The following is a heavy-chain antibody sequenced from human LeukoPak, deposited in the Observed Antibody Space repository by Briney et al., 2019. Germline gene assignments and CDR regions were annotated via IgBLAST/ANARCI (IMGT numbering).Heavy chain of an antibody. CDR1: GFAFSSHW. D-gene: IGHD4-11*01. Sequence: GGSLRLSCAASGFAFSSHWMTWVRQAPGKGLDGVANINEDGSGKYYVDSVKGRFTIARDNAENSVHLQMNSLRAEDTAVYYCATRHCSIAACRASSYKCMDDWGKGTTVTVSS. J-gene: IGHJ6*04. CDR2: INEDGSGK. CDR3: ATRHCSIAACRASSYKCMDD. V-gene: IGHV3-7*01.